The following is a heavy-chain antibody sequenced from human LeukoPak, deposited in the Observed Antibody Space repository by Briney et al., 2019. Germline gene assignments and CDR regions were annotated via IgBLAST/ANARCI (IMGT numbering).Heavy chain of an antibody. V-gene: IGHV3-23*01. CDR2: ISASGGRA. Sequence: GGSLRLSCAASGFSFSSYWMHWVRLAPGEGLVWVSGISASGGRAYYADTVKGRFTISRDDSKKTLYMQMNGLRVEHTAVYYCAKDPNGDYVGGFDMRGPGTMVTVSS. J-gene: IGHJ3*02. CDR1: GFSFSSYW. CDR3: AKDPNGDYVGGFDM. D-gene: IGHD4-17*01.